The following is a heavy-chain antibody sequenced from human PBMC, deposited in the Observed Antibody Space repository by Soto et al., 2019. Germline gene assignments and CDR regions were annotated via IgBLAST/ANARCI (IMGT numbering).Heavy chain of an antibody. J-gene: IGHJ5*02. CDR1: GYTFTSYG. CDR3: ARDSPHFWSGAQPS. D-gene: IGHD3-3*02. V-gene: IGHV1-18*01. CDR2: ISAYNGNT. Sequence: ASVKVSCKASGYTFTSYGISWVRQAPGQGLEWMGWISAYNGNTNYAQKLQGRVTMTTDTSTSTAYMELRSLRSDDTAVYYCARDSPHFWSGAQPSWGQGTLVTVSS.